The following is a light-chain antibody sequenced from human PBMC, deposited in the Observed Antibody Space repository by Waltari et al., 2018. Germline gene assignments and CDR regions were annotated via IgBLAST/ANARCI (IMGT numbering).Light chain of an antibody. CDR3: SSYTSSSTLGV. V-gene: IGLV2-14*01. CDR2: EVS. CDR1: SSAVGGYNY. Sequence: HSALTQPASVSGSPGQSITISCTGTSSAVGGYNYVSWYQQHQGKAPKLMIDEVSNRPSGVSNRFSGTKSGNTASLTISGLQAEDEADYYCSSYTSSSTLGVFGGGTKLTVL. J-gene: IGLJ2*01.